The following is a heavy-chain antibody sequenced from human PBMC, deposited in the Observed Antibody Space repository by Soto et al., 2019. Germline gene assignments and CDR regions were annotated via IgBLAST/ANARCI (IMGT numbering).Heavy chain of an antibody. V-gene: IGHV1-2*04. CDR2: INPNSGGT. Sequence: ASVKVSCKASGYTFTGYYMHWVRQAPGQGLEWMGWINPNSGGTNYAQKFQGWVTMTRDTSISTAYMELSRLRSDDTAVYYCARVGRYCSGGSCFDYWGQGTLVTDS. D-gene: IGHD2-15*01. CDR3: ARVGRYCSGGSCFDY. CDR1: GYTFTGYY. J-gene: IGHJ4*02.